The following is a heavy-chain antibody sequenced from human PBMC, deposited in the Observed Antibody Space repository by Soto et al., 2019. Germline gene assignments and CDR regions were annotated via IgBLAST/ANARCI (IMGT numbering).Heavy chain of an antibody. Sequence: EVQLVESGGGLVEPGGSLRLSCAASGFTFRHVWMTWVRQPPGKGLEWVARIKRKSDDETTDYAAAVKGRFIISRDDLKNQLILQIHSLGTEEPAVDFWATEGQMGRGFDWADYFEYWGQGTLVTVSS. D-gene: IGHD3-9*01. J-gene: IGHJ4*02. CDR3: ATEGQMGRGFDWADYFEY. V-gene: IGHV3-15*01. CDR2: IKRKSDDETT. CDR1: GFTFRHVW.